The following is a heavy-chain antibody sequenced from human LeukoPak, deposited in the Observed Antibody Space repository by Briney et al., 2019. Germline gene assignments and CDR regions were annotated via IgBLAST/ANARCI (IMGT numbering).Heavy chain of an antibody. V-gene: IGHV3-21*01. J-gene: IGHJ4*02. CDR1: GFTFSTHG. D-gene: IGHD2-15*01. CDR2: VSIANSYI. CDR3: ARERSCGTLSCGTYYFES. Sequence: GGSLRLSRAASGFTFSTHGMNWVRQAPGKGRDWVSSVSIANSYIHYDDSVMSSLTITRDNARNSLYLQMNSLRAEDTAVYYCARERSCGTLSCGTYYFESWGQGTLVTVSS.